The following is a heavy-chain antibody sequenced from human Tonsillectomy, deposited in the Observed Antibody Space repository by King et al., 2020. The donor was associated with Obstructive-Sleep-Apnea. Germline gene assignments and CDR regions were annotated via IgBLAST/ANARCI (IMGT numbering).Heavy chain of an antibody. CDR2: INPSGGST. D-gene: IGHD3-10*01. CDR3: ANSQSTASGSPDYYYYYGMDV. CDR1: GYTFISYY. V-gene: IGHV1-46*01. Sequence: VQLVESGAEVKKPGTSVKVSCKASGYTFISYYTHWVRQAPGQGLEWMGIINPSGGSTSYAQKFQGRVTMTRDTSTSTVYMELSSLRSEDTAVYYCANSQSTASGSPDYYYYYGMDVWGQGTTVTVSS. J-gene: IGHJ6*02.